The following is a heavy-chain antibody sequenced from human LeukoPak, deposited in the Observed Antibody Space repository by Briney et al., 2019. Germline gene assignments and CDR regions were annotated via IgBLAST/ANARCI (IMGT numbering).Heavy chain of an antibody. Sequence: PGGSLRLSCAASGFTSTNYAMNCVRQAPGKGLEWVSVLGSSVSTDYADSVKGRFTISRYTSKNTLFLQMHSLRAEDTAIYYCAKGAYDYIEIGYFDSWGQGTLVTVSS. V-gene: IGHV3-23*01. CDR2: LGSSVST. CDR3: AKGAYDYIEIGYFDS. CDR1: GFTSTNYA. J-gene: IGHJ4*02. D-gene: IGHD5-12*01.